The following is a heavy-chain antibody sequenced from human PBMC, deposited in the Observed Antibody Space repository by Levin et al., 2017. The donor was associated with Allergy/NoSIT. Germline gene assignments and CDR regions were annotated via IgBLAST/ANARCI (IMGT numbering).Heavy chain of an antibody. D-gene: IGHD2-8*01. CDR3: TRDHNGGLYFYYMDV. CDR2: INTKSYGGTI. V-gene: IGHV3-15*01. Sequence: LSLTCAASGIRVSDAWMSWVRQVPGKGLEWVGRINTKSYGGTIEYAAPVNGRFTISRDDSKNTVDLQMDSLKTEETGMYYCTRDHNGGLYFYYMDVWGEGTTVTVSS. J-gene: IGHJ6*03. CDR1: GIRVSDAW.